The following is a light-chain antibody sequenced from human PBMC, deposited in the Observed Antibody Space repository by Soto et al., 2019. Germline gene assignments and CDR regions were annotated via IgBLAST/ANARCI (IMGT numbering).Light chain of an antibody. Sequence: IQMTPSPSTLSASVGDRVTINCRASQGISSYLAWYQQKPGKAPKLLIFAASNLQSRVPSRFSGSGSGTDFTLTISRLQPEDFATYYCLQLYNFSWTFGQGTKVDIK. CDR2: AAS. CDR1: QGISSY. CDR3: LQLYNFSWT. V-gene: IGKV1-6*01. J-gene: IGKJ1*01.